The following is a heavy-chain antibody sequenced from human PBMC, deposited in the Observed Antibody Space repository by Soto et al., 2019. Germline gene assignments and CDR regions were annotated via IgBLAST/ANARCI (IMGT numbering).Heavy chain of an antibody. CDR2: ISNSGGST. Sequence: SLRLSCAASGFTFSSYAMHWVRQAPGKGLEYVSAISNSGGSTYYADSVKRSFTFSRDTPKNPLYLQMSSLRVEPKAVYYCLKGPSPPEFYRHLDYSGQGILVTVPS. CDR3: LKGPSPPEFYRHLDY. J-gene: IGHJ4*02. D-gene: IGHD3-10*01. V-gene: IGHV3-64D*08. CDR1: GFTFSSYA.